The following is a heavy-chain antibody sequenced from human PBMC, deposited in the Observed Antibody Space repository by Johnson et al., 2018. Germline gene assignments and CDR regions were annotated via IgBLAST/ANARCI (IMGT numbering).Heavy chain of an antibody. J-gene: IGHJ5*02. CDR3: ARMIPQGAYNWFDP. Sequence: VQLQESGGGLVQPGGSLRLSCAASGFTFSYYWLHRVRLTPGKGLMWDSRIDSYGSSTSHADAVKGRFTIPRDNAKNTLYLQMNSLRPEDTAVYYCARMIPQGAYNWFDPWGQGTLVTVSS. D-gene: IGHD3-22*01. V-gene: IGHV3-74*01. CDR2: IDSYGSST. CDR1: GFTFSYYW.